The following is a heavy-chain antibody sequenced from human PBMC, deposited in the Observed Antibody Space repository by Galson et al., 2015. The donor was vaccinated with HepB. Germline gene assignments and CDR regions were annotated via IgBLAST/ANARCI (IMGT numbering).Heavy chain of an antibody. CDR1: GFTFSSYS. V-gene: IGHV3-48*01. CDR2: ISSSSNTI. Sequence: SLRLSCAASGFTFSSYSMNWVRQAPGTGLEWVSYISSSSNTIYYADSVKGRFTISRDNAKNSLYLQMNSLRAEDTAVYYCAREGAVAGTREFDYWGQGILVTVSS. D-gene: IGHD6-19*01. J-gene: IGHJ4*02. CDR3: AREGAVAGTREFDY.